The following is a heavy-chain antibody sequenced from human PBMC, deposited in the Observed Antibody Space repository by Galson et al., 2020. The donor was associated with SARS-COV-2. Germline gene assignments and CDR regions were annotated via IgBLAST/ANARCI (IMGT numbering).Heavy chain of an antibody. CDR3: ARQGVNLNVLVTVPGWYFDL. J-gene: IGHJ2*01. V-gene: IGHV4-38-2*01. Sequence: SETLSLTCAASGYSVSTNNYWGWVRLAPGKGLEWIGSLYPNGRTYYNPSLQSRVTISVDTSRNQFSLTLASVTAADTAFYYCARQGVNLNVLVTVPGWYFDLWGRCTLVTVSS. CDR1: GYSVSTNNY. CDR2: LYPNGRT. D-gene: IGHD2-8*01.